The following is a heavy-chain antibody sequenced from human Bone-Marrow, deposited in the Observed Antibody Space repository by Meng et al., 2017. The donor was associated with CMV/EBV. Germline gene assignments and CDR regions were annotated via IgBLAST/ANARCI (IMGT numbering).Heavy chain of an antibody. Sequence: ASVKVSCKASGYTFTGYYMHWVRQAPGQGLEWMGWINPNSGGTNYAQKFQGRVTMTRDTSISTAYMELSRLRSDDTAVYYCARAPLGYSSGWYDYWGQGTLVTVSS. CDR3: ARAPLGYSSGWYDY. J-gene: IGHJ4*02. V-gene: IGHV1-2*02. CDR2: INPNSGGT. D-gene: IGHD6-19*01. CDR1: GYTFTGYY.